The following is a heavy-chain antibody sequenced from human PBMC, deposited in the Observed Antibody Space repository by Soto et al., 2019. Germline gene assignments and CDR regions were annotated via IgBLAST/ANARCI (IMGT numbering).Heavy chain of an antibody. Sequence: GGSLRLSCAASGFTFSSYSMNWVRQAPGKGLEWVSSISSSSSYIYYADSVKGRFTISRDNAKNSLYLQMNSLRAEDTAVYYCASVPLLGVVTHGRDYWGQGTLVTVSS. D-gene: IGHD3-3*01. CDR3: ASVPLLGVVTHGRDY. CDR1: GFTFSSYS. J-gene: IGHJ4*02. V-gene: IGHV3-21*01. CDR2: ISSSSSYI.